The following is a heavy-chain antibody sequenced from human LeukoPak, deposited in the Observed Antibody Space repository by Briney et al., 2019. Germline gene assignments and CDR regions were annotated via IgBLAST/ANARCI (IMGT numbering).Heavy chain of an antibody. V-gene: IGHV1-18*01. J-gene: IGHJ3*02. CDR1: GYTFTSYG. D-gene: IGHD3-22*01. CDR3: ARSKTYYYDSSGYYYPDDAFDI. Sequence: GASVKVSCKASGYTFTSYGISWVRQAPGQGLEWMGWISAYNGNTNYAQKLQGRVTMTTDTSTSTAYTELRSLRSDDTAVYYCARSKTYYYDSSGYYYPDDAFDIWGQGTMVTVSS. CDR2: ISAYNGNT.